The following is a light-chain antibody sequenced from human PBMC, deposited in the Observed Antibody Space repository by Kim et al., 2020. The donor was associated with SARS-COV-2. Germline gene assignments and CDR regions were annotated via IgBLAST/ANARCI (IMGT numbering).Light chain of an antibody. V-gene: IGKV3-20*01. CDR1: QSVSSSY. CDR3: QQYGSSPLT. Sequence: SPGERATLSCRASQSVSSSYLAWYQQKPGQAPRLLIYGASSRATGIRDRFSGSGSGTDFTLTISRLEPEDFAVYYCQQYGSSPLTFGGGTKVEIK. J-gene: IGKJ4*01. CDR2: GAS.